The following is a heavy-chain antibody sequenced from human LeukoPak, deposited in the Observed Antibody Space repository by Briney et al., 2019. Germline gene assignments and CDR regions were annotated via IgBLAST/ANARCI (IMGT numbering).Heavy chain of an antibody. J-gene: IGHJ4*02. CDR3: ARDHVVDGLVFDY. V-gene: IGHV3-7*01. CDR1: GFTFSSHW. CDR2: INQDGSEK. Sequence: PGGSLRLPCAASGFTFSSHWMSWVRQAPGKGLEWVANINQDGSEKYYVDSVRGRFTISRDNAKNSLYLQMNSLRVEDTAVYYCARDHVVDGLVFDYWGQGALVTVSS. D-gene: IGHD2-15*01.